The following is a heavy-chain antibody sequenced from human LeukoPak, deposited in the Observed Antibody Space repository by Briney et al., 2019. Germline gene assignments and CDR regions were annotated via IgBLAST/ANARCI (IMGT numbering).Heavy chain of an antibody. V-gene: IGHV3-72*01. D-gene: IGHD6-13*01. CDR3: AKGPGLGAGKRYLDL. CDR1: GFTFSDHY. J-gene: IGHJ2*01. Sequence: GGSLRLSCAASGFTFSDHYMDWVRQAPGKGLEWVGRIRNKANSYTTEYAASVKGRFTISRDNAKNSLSLQMNSLKPEDTALYYCAKGPGLGAGKRYLDLWGRGTLVIVSS. CDR2: IRNKANSYTT.